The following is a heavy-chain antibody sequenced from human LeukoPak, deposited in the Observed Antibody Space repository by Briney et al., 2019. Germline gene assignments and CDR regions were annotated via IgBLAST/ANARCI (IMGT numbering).Heavy chain of an antibody. Sequence: GGSLRLSCAASGFTFDDYAMHWVRQAPGKGLEWVSLISGDGGSTYYADSVKGRFTISRDNSKNSLYLQMNSLRTVDTALYYCAKFTGWLQSAHDYFDYWGQGTLVTVSS. D-gene: IGHD5-24*01. V-gene: IGHV3-43*02. CDR2: ISGDGGST. J-gene: IGHJ4*02. CDR1: GFTFDDYA. CDR3: AKFTGWLQSAHDYFDY.